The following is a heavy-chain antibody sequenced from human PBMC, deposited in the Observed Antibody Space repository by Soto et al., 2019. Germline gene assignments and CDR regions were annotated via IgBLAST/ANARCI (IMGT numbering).Heavy chain of an antibody. CDR3: ARDLSGSDIVY. CDR2: TRNKANTYTT. Sequence: EVQLVESGGGLVQPGGSLRLSCAASGFIFSDHYMDWVRQPPGKGLEWVGRTRNKANTYTTEYAASVKGRFTMSRDDSKNSLYLQMNSLKTEDTVVYYCARDLSGSDIVYWGQGTLVTVSS. CDR1: GFIFSDHY. J-gene: IGHJ4*02. D-gene: IGHD1-26*01. V-gene: IGHV3-72*01.